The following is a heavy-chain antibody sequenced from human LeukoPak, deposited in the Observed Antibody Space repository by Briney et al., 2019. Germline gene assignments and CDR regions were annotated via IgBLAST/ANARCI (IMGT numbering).Heavy chain of an antibody. D-gene: IGHD2-8*01. Sequence: GGSLRLSCAASGFTFDDYAMHWVRQAPGKGLEWVSLISWDGGSTYYADSVKGRFTISRDNSKNSLYLQMNSLRAEDTALYYCAKAYCTNGVCNYCYRDVWGKGPRSPSP. CDR1: GFTFDDYA. J-gene: IGHJ6*03. CDR2: ISWDGGST. CDR3: AKAYCTNGVCNYCYRDV. V-gene: IGHV3-43D*03.